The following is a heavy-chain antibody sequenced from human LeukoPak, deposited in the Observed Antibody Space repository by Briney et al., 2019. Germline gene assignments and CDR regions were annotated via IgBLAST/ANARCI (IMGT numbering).Heavy chain of an antibody. CDR2: ISWNSGSI. Sequence: GGSLRLSCAASGFTFSSYSMNWVRQAPGKGLEWVSGISWNSGSIGYADSVKGRFTISRDNAKNSLYLQMNSLRAEDTALYYCAKDMLVGALDYWGQGTLVTVSS. CDR1: GFTFSSYS. D-gene: IGHD1-26*01. V-gene: IGHV3-9*01. J-gene: IGHJ4*02. CDR3: AKDMLVGALDY.